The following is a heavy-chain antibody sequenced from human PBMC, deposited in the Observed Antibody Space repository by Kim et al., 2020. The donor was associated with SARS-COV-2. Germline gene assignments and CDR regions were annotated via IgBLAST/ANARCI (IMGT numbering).Heavy chain of an antibody. J-gene: IGHJ3*02. CDR1: GFTLTKYG. CDR2: ISYDGSVK. D-gene: IGHD6-19*01. Sequence: GGSLRLSCEASGFTLTKYGMHWVRQAPGTGLEWVSFISYDGSVKHYGETVKGRFTISRDTSKNILYLHMDSLRTEDTAVYFCTGGAVSGNDAFGIWGQGSLVSVSS. V-gene: IGHV3-30*03. CDR3: TGGAVSGNDAFGI.